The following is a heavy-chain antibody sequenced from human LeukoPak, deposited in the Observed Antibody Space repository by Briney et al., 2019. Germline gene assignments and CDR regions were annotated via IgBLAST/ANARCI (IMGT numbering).Heavy chain of an antibody. CDR1: GGSIASSGYY. J-gene: IGHJ4*02. V-gene: IGHV4-39*01. Sequence: SETLSLTCTVSGGSIASSGYYWSWVRQPPGKGLEWIATVYYSGTTYYNAPLKSRVTISVDTSKNQFSLKLSSVTAADTAVYYCARYVVVTTKYYFDYWGQGALVTVFS. CDR3: ARYVVVTTKYYFDY. CDR2: VYYSGTT. D-gene: IGHD2-21*02.